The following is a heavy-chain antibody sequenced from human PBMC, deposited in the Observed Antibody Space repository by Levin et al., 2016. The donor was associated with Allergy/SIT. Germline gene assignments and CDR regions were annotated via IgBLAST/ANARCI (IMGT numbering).Heavy chain of an antibody. D-gene: IGHD5-12*01. Sequence: WIRQPPGKGLEWIGYIYYSGSTYYNPSLKSRVTISVDTSKNQFSLKLSSVTAADTAVYYCARENRGYSGYGWVNWFDPWGQGTLVTVSS. V-gene: IGHV4-31*02. J-gene: IGHJ5*02. CDR3: ARENRGYSGYGWVNWFDP. CDR2: IYYSGST.